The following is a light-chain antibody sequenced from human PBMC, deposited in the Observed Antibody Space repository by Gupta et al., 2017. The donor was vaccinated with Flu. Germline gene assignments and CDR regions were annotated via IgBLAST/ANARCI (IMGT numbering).Light chain of an antibody. CDR1: SSDVGGYNY. CDR2: EVS. V-gene: IGLV2-14*01. Sequence: QSALTPPASVSGSPVPSITISCTGTSSDVGGYNYVSWYQQHPGKAPKLMIYEVSNRPSGVSNRFSGSKSGNTASLTISGLQAEDEADYYCSSYTSSSTRVFGTGTKVTVL. J-gene: IGLJ1*01. CDR3: SSYTSSSTRV.